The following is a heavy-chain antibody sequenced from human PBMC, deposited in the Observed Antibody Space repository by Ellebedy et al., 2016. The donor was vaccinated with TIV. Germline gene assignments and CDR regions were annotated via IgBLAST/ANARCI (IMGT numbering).Heavy chain of an antibody. CDR2: IYGDGRT. J-gene: IGHJ4*02. Sequence: GESLKISCAASGFIVSANYITWVRQPPGKGLEWVAVIYGDGRTSSADSVKGRFTITRDISKNTLYLQMNALTGEDAAVYYCTRDRRGFLDYWGQGTPVIVSS. CDR3: TRDRRGFLDY. CDR1: GFIVSANY. V-gene: IGHV3-53*01.